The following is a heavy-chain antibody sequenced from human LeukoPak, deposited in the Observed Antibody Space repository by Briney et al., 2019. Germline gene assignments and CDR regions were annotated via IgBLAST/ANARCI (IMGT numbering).Heavy chain of an antibody. D-gene: IGHD6-19*01. V-gene: IGHV3-23*01. CDR3: AKGSQWLTTFFDY. J-gene: IGHJ4*02. CDR1: GFTFSSYA. CDR2: ISGSGGST. Sequence: PGASLRLSCAASGFTFSSYAMSWVRQALGKGLEWVSAISGSGGSTYYADSVKGRFTISRDNSKNTLYLQMNSLRAEDTAVYYCAKGSQWLTTFFDYWGQGTLVTVSS.